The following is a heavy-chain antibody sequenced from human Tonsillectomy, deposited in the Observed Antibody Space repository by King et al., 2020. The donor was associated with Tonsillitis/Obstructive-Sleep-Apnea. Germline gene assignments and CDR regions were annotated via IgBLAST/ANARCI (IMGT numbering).Heavy chain of an antibody. CDR2: IYYSGST. Sequence: QLQESGPGLVKPSETLSLTCTVSGGSISSYYWSWIRQPPGKGLEWIGYIYYSGSTNYNPSLKSRVTISVDTSKNQFSLKLSSVTAADTAVYYCASYIVGATRGAFDIWGQGTMVTVSS. CDR1: GGSISSYY. J-gene: IGHJ3*02. D-gene: IGHD1-26*01. V-gene: IGHV4-59*01. CDR3: ASYIVGATRGAFDI.